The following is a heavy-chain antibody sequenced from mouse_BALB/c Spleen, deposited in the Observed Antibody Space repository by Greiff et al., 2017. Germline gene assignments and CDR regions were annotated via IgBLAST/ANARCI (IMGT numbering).Heavy chain of an antibody. CDR1: GFSLSRYS. J-gene: IGHJ4*01. CDR2: IWGGGST. D-gene: IGHD3-1*01. Sequence: VQRVESGPGLVAPSQSLSITCTVSGFSLSRYSVHWVRQPPGKGLEWLGMIWGGGSTDYNSALKSRLSISKDNSKSQVFLKMNSLQTDDTAMYYCALLGPVLYAMDYWGQGTSVTVSA. V-gene: IGHV2-6-4*01. CDR3: ALLGPVLYAMDY.